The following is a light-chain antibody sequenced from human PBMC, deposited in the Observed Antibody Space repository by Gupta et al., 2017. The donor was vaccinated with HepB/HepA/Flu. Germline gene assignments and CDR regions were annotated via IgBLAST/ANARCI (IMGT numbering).Light chain of an antibody. CDR1: SSDVGGYNH. J-gene: IGLJ3*02. V-gene: IGLV2-14*03. CDR3: NSYTSSNTLV. CDR2: DVS. Sequence: SAPTQPASVSGSPGQSTTTSCTATSSDVGGYNHVSWYQQHPGKDPKLMIYDVSNRPSGVATHFSGSKTGSTAALTISGRQEEDEDDYYCNSYTSSNTLVFGGGTKLTVL.